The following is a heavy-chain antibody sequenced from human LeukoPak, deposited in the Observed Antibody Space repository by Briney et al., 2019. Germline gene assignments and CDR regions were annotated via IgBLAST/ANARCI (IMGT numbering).Heavy chain of an antibody. CDR1: GDSISTYY. CDR3: ARAFSSSSFYFNY. V-gene: IGHV4-59*01. Sequence: SQTLSLTCTVSGDSISTYYWNWIRQPPGKGLEWIGYIYHSGSTNYNPSLKSRVTISVDTSKNQFSLKLSSVTAADTAVYYCARAFSSSSFYFNYWGQGTLVTVSS. D-gene: IGHD6-6*01. J-gene: IGHJ4*02. CDR2: IYHSGST.